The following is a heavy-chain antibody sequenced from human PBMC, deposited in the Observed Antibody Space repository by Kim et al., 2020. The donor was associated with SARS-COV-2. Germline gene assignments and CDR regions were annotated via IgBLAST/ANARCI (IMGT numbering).Heavy chain of an antibody. CDR2: VNNGGNA. Sequence: GGSLRLSCAASGFTFSSRAMSWVRQAPGKRPEWVASVNNGGNAYYADSVKGRFTVSRDITRDTLYLQMNSLRAEDTALYFCAKDHPSSGWPAFDSWGQGTLVTVSS. CDR3: AKDHPSSGWPAFDS. CDR1: GFTFSSRA. D-gene: IGHD6-19*01. V-gene: IGHV3-23*01. J-gene: IGHJ4*02.